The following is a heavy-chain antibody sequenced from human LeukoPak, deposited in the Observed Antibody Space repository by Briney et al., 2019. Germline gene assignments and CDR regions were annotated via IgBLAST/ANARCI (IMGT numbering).Heavy chain of an antibody. CDR1: GGSVSSGSYY. CDR3: ARERQQWLVPIPAFDI. J-gene: IGHJ3*02. V-gene: IGHV4-61*01. CDR2: IYYSGST. D-gene: IGHD6-19*01. Sequence: PSETLSLTCTVSGGSVSSGSYYWSWIRQPPGKGLEWIGYIYYSGSTNYNPSLKSRVTISVDTSKNQFSLKLSSVTAADTAVYYCARERQQWLVPIPAFDIWGQGTMVTVSS.